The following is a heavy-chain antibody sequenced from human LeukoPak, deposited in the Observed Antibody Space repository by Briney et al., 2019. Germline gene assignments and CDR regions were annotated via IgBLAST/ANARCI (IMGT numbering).Heavy chain of an antibody. CDR2: IYYRGSS. V-gene: IGHV4-34*01. CDR1: GGSFRGHY. CDR3: ANAASYSVDY. D-gene: IGHD1-26*01. Sequence: SETLSLTCAVYGGSFRGHYWIWIRQSPGKGLEWIGSIYYRGSSYYNPSLKSRVTISVDTSKNQFSLKLSSVTVADTAVYYCANAASYSVDYWGQGTLVTVSS. J-gene: IGHJ4*02.